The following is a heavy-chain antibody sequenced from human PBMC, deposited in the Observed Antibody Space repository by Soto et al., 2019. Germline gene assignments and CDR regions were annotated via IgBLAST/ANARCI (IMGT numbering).Heavy chain of an antibody. CDR3: ARVDTAMDEIDY. V-gene: IGHV4-30-4*01. D-gene: IGHD5-18*01. J-gene: IGHJ4*02. CDR1: GGSISSGDYY. CDR2: IYYSGST. Sequence: SETLSLTCTVSGGSISSGDYYWSWIRQPPGKGLEWIGYIYYSGSTYYNPSLKSRVTISVDTSKNQFSLKLSSVTAADTAVYYCARVDTAMDEIDYWGQGTLVTVSS.